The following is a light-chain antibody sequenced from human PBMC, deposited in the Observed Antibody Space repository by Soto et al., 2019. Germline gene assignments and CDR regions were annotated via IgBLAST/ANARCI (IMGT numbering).Light chain of an antibody. CDR3: SSYAGSRTYV. V-gene: IGLV2-23*01. J-gene: IGLJ1*01. CDR2: EGS. Sequence: QSVLTQPASVSGSPGQSITISCTGNSSDVGSYNLVSWYQQHPGKAPKLMIYEGSKRPSGVSNRFSGSRSGNTASLTISGLLAEDEADYYCSSYAGSRTYVFGTGTKVTVL. CDR1: SSDVGSYNL.